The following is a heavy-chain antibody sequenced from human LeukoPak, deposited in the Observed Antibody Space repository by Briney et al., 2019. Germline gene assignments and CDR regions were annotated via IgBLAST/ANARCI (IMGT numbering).Heavy chain of an antibody. V-gene: IGHV4-59*12. Sequence: SETLSLTCTVSGGSISSYYWSWIRQPPGKGLEWIGYIYYSGSTNYNPSLKSRVTISVDTSKNQFSLKLSSVTAADTAVYYCARGYGSSSWYRYYYYYYYMDVWGKGTTVTVSS. CDR2: IYYSGST. D-gene: IGHD6-13*01. CDR1: GGSISSYY. J-gene: IGHJ6*03. CDR3: ARGYGSSSWYRYYYYYYYMDV.